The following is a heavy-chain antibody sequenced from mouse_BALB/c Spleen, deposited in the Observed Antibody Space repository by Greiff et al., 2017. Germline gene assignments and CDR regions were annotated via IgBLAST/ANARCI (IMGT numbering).Heavy chain of an antibody. CDR2: ISSGSSTI. CDR1: GFTFSSFG. V-gene: IGHV5-17*02. J-gene: IGHJ4*01. Sequence: EVKLVESGGGLVQPGGSRKLSCAASGFTFSSFGMHWVRQAPEKGLEWVAYISSGSSTIYYADTVKGRFTISRDNAKNTLYLQMSSLKSEDTAMYYCARHCGYDGGGDAMDYWGQGTSVTVSS. CDR3: ARHCGYDGGGDAMDY. D-gene: IGHD2-2*01.